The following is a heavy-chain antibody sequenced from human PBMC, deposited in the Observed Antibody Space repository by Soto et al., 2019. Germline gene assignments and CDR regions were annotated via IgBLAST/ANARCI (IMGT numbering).Heavy chain of an antibody. Sequence: GGSLRLSCAASGFTFSSYWMSWVRQAPGKGLEWVANIKQDGSEKYYVDSVKGRFTISRDNAKNSLYLQMNSLRAEDTAVYYCARVSYDYVWGSIYGMDVWGQGTTVTVSS. D-gene: IGHD3-16*01. CDR1: GFTFSSYW. V-gene: IGHV3-7*05. J-gene: IGHJ6*02. CDR2: IKQDGSEK. CDR3: ARVSYDYVWGSIYGMDV.